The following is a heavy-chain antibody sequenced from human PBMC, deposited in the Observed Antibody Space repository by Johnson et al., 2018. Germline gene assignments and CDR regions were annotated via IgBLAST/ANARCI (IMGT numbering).Heavy chain of an antibody. Sequence: VQLVQSGGGVVQPGRSLRLSCAASGFTFDDYAMHWVRQAPGKGLEWISGISGSGGSTYYADSVKGRFTISRDNSKNTLYQQMNSLRAEDRAVYYCAKGVYSTSSGYYGMDVWGQGTTVTVSS. J-gene: IGHJ6*02. CDR3: AKGVYSTSSGYYGMDV. V-gene: IGHV3-23*04. D-gene: IGHD6-6*01. CDR1: GFTFDDYA. CDR2: ISGSGGST.